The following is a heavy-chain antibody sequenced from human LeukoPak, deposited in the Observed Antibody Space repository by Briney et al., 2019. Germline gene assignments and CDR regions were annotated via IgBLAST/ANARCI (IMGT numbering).Heavy chain of an antibody. V-gene: IGHV1-18*01. CDR1: GYTFTSYG. D-gene: IGHD6-13*01. Sequence: GASVTVSCTASGYTFTSYGISWVRQAPGQGLEWMGWISAYNGNTNYAQKLQGRVTMTTDTSTSTAYMELRSLRSDDTAVYYCAIQAATGYSSSWFYYFDYWGQGTLVTVSS. J-gene: IGHJ4*02. CDR3: AIQAATGYSSSWFYYFDY. CDR2: ISAYNGNT.